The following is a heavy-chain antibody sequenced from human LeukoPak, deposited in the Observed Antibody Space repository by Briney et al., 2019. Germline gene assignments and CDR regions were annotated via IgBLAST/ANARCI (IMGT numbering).Heavy chain of an antibody. D-gene: IGHD3-9*01. CDR2: ISAYNGNT. J-gene: IGHJ4*02. V-gene: IGHV1-18*01. CDR1: GYTFTSYG. Sequence: ASVKVSCKASGYTFTSYGISWVRQAPGQGLEWMGWISAYNGNTNYAQKLQDRVTMTTDTSTSTAYMELRSLRSDDTAVYYCARVSYDILTGYSNNDYWGQGTLVTVSS. CDR3: ARVSYDILTGYSNNDY.